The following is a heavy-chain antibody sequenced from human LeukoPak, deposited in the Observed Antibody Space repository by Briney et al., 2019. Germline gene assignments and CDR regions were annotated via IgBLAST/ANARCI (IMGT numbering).Heavy chain of an antibody. J-gene: IGHJ6*03. V-gene: IGHV3-64*01. CDR1: GFTFSSYA. CDR3: AREVADDSPYYYYYMDV. Sequence: GGSLRLSCAASGFTFSSYAMHWVRQAPGKGLEYVSAISSNGGSTYYANSVKGRFTISRDNSKNTLYLQMGSLRAEDMAVYYCAREVADDSPYYYYYMDVWGKGTTVTVSS. CDR2: ISSNGGST. D-gene: IGHD1-1*01.